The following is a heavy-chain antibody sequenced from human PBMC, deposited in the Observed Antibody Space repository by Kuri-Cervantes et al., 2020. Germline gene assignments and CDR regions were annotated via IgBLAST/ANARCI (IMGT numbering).Heavy chain of an antibody. CDR3: ARHYDGRFH. CDR2: IYHSGST. CDR1: GGSISGSNYY. J-gene: IGHJ4*02. D-gene: IGHD4-23*01. Sequence: SETLSLTCNVSGGSISGSNYYWGWIRQPPGKGLEWIGSIYHSGSTYYNPSLKSRVTISVDTSKNQFSLKLSSVTAADTAIYYCARHYDGRFHWGQGTLVTVSS. V-gene: IGHV4-39*01.